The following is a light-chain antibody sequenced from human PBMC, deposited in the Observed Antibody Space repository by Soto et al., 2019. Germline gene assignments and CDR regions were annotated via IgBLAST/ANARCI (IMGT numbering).Light chain of an antibody. CDR3: QQYGSSPIT. CDR1: QSVSSNY. V-gene: IGKV3-20*01. CDR2: GAS. Sequence: EIVLTQSPGTLSLSPGDGATLSCRASQSVSSNYLAWYQQNPGQAPRLLIYGASSRATGIPDRFSGSGSGTDFTLTISRREPEDFAVYYCQQYGSSPITFGQGTRLEIE. J-gene: IGKJ5*01.